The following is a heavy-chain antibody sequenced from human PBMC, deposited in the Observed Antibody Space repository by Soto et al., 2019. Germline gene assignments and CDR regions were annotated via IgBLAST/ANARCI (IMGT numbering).Heavy chain of an antibody. J-gene: IGHJ6*02. D-gene: IGHD3-10*01. CDR2: ISTYNGNT. CDR3: ARDASMVRGATDSDYYGMYV. Sequence: QVQLVQSGAEVKKPGASVKVSCKASGYTFTSYGISWVRQAPGQGLEGMGWISTYNGNTNYAQKLQGRVTMTTDTSTSTAEMELRSLRSDDTAVYYCARDASMVRGATDSDYYGMYVWGQGTTGTVSS. V-gene: IGHV1-18*01. CDR1: GYTFTSYG.